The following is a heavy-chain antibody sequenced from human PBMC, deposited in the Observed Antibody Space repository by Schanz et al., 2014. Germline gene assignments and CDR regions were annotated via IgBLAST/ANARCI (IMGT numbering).Heavy chain of an antibody. CDR1: GYTFTRSG. V-gene: IGHV1-18*01. Sequence: QVQLLQSGAEVKKPGASVKVSCKASGYTFTRSGISWARQAPGQGLEWMGWISGNDGHTNYAQKFRGRVIMTTDTSTSTAYMELRSLRSDDTAMYYCARDTNQWDLYYWDDWGQGTLVTVSS. J-gene: IGHJ4*02. CDR2: ISGNDGHT. D-gene: IGHD1-26*01. CDR3: ARDTNQWDLYYWDD.